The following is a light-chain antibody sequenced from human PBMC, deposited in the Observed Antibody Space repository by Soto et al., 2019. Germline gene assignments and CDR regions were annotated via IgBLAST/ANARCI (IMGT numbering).Light chain of an antibody. CDR2: DAS. CDR1: QSVSSY. V-gene: IGKV3-11*01. J-gene: IGKJ1*01. CDR3: PQRSNFPCT. Sequence: ELGFTQSPATLSSAPGERATLSCRASQSVSSYLALYQQKPGQAPRLLIYDASNRATSIPARFSGSTSGTDFTLPISSLEPEDFAVYYCPQRSNFPCTFGQGTKMEIK.